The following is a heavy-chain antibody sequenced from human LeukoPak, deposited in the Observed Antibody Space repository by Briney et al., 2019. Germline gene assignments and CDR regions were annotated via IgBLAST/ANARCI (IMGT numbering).Heavy chain of an antibody. V-gene: IGHV3-53*01. CDR3: ARWGRDSSGLYSYQFDY. J-gene: IGHJ4*02. D-gene: IGHD3-22*01. Sequence: GGSLRLSCAASGFTVSSNHMSWVRQAPGKGLDWVSSIYTSGSTNYAESVKVRFTISRDISKNTLYLQMNSLRAEDTAVYYCARWGRDSSGLYSYQFDYWGQGTLVTVSS. CDR1: GFTVSSNH. CDR2: IYTSGST.